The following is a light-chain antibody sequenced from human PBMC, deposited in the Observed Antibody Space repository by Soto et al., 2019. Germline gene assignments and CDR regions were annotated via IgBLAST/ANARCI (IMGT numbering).Light chain of an antibody. Sequence: EIVMTQSPATLSVSPGERATLSCRAGQSVSNNLAWYQQKPGQVPSLLIYHPSTVATGIPARFSGSGSGTELTLTISSVQSEDFAVYYCQQYNEWPLTFGGGTKVEIK. CDR1: QSVSNN. J-gene: IGKJ4*01. CDR3: QQYNEWPLT. V-gene: IGKV3-15*01. CDR2: HPS.